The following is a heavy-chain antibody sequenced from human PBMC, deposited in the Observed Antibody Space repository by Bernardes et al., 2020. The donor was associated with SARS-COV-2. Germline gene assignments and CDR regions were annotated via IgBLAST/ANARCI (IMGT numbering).Heavy chain of an antibody. D-gene: IGHD6-13*01. CDR2: VYYIGST. CDR3: ARHQLNVVAGIHYYYYGIVV. J-gene: IGHJ6*04. Sequence: SETLSLTCTVSGGSISSSTYYWGWIRQPPGKGLEWIGSVYYIGSTYYNPSLTSRVTISVDTSKNQFSLKLSSVTAADTAVYYCARHQLNVVAGIHYYYYGIVVWGTGTTITVFS. CDR1: GGSISSSTYY. V-gene: IGHV4-39*01.